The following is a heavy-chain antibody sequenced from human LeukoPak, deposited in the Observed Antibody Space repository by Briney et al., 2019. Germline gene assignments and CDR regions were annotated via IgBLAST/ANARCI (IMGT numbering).Heavy chain of an antibody. D-gene: IGHD4-17*01. J-gene: IGHJ3*02. V-gene: IGHV3-53*01. CDR1: GFTVSSNY. Sequence: IQPGGSLRLSCAASGFTVSSNYMRRVRQAPGKGLEWVSVIYSGGSTYYADSVKGRFTISRDNSKNTLYLQMNSLRAEDTAVYYCASDYGDYVGAFDIWGQGTMVTVSS. CDR2: IYSGGST. CDR3: ASDYGDYVGAFDI.